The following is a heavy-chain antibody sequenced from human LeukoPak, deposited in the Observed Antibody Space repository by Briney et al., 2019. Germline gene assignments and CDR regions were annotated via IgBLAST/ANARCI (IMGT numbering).Heavy chain of an antibody. D-gene: IGHD4-17*01. CDR3: ASSTVSSGY. Sequence: GGSLRLPCTVSGSTFGRYSSTWLRQAPGKGLGWVSYISSSSSGTIFYADSVKGRFTISRDNAKNSLHLQMNSLRDEDTAVYICASSTVSSGYWGQGTLVTVSS. CDR1: GSTFGRYS. V-gene: IGHV3-48*02. CDR2: ISSSSSGTI. J-gene: IGHJ4*02.